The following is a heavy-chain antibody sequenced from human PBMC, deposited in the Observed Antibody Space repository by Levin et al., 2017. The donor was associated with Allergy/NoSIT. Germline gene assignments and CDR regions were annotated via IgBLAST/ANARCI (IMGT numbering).Heavy chain of an antibody. CDR1: GSSFTSYW. CDR3: ARGPYREWFTYYYGMDV. V-gene: IGHV5-51*01. CDR2: IYPGDSDT. D-gene: IGHD3-3*01. Sequence: PGGSLRLSCKGSGSSFTSYWIGWVRQMPGKGLEWMGIIYPGDSDTRYSPSFQGQVTISADKSISTAYLQWSSLKASDTAMYYCARGPYREWFTYYYGMDVWGQGTTVTVSS. J-gene: IGHJ6*02.